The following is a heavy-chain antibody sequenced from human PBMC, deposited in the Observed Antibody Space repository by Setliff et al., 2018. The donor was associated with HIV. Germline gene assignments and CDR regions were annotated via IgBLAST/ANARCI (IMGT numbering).Heavy chain of an antibody. CDR3: ARDGYSSSWYVISGSFDY. J-gene: IGHJ4*02. D-gene: IGHD6-13*01. CDR1: GGSISSSSCY. CDR2: VYYSGST. V-gene: IGHV4-39*07. Sequence: SETLSLTCIVSGGSISSSSCYWGWIRQPPGKGLEWIGTVYYSGSTYYNPSLKSRVTISVDTSENQFSLKLSSVTAVDTAVYYCARDGYSSSWYVISGSFDYWVQGILVTVSS.